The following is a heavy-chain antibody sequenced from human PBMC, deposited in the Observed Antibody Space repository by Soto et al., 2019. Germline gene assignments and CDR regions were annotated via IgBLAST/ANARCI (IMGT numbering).Heavy chain of an antibody. V-gene: IGHV1-69*13. CDR1: GGTFSRNT. J-gene: IGHJ4*02. D-gene: IGHD3-22*01. CDR2: IIPIFGTA. Sequence: SVKVSCKASGGTFSRNTISWVRQAPGQGLEWMGGIIPIFGTANYAQKFQGRVTITADESTSTAYMELSRLRSEDTAVYYCARQFDYDISGYYYAYWGQGTLVTVSS. CDR3: ARQFDYDISGYYYAY.